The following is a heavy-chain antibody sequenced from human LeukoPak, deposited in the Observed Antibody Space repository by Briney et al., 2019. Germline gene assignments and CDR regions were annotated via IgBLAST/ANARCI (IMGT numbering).Heavy chain of an antibody. J-gene: IGHJ6*02. V-gene: IGHV4-59*08. CDR2: IYYSGST. CDR1: GGSISSYY. CDR3: ARRESSYYYGMDV. Sequence: SETLSLTCTVSGGSISSYYWSWIRQPPGKGLEWIGYIYYSGSTNYNPSLKSRVTISVDTSKNQFSLKLSSVTAADTAVYYRARRESSYYYGMDVWGQGTTVTVSS. D-gene: IGHD3-10*01.